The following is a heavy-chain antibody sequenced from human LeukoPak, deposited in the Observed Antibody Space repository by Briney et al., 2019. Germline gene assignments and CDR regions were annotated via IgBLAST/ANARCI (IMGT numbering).Heavy chain of an antibody. D-gene: IGHD2-2*01. Sequence: GGSLRLSCAASGFTFSSYAMNWVRQAPGQGLEWVSSIGGSGDNTYYADSVQGRFTISRDNSKNTVYLQMNSLRVEDTAVYYCAKEGWVQYLAFPGYSFDSWGQGILVAVSS. CDR2: IGGSGDNT. CDR1: GFTFSSYA. J-gene: IGHJ4*02. CDR3: AKEGWVQYLAFPGYSFDS. V-gene: IGHV3-23*01.